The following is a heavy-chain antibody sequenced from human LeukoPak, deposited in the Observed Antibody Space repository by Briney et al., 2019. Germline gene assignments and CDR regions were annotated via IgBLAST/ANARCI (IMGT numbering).Heavy chain of an antibody. Sequence: GGSLRLSCVASGFTFSSFWMSWVRQAPGKGLEFVANIDQDGSVRNYVDSVKGRFIIPRDNAKNSLYLQMDSLRAEDTAVYFCARDPGSSSFDYWGLGTPVTVSS. D-gene: IGHD6-13*01. CDR3: ARDPGSSSFDY. CDR2: IDQDGSVR. J-gene: IGHJ4*02. V-gene: IGHV3-7*01. CDR1: GFTFSSFW.